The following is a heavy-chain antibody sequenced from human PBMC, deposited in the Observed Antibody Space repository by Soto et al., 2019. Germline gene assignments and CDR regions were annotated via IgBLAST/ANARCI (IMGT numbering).Heavy chain of an antibody. CDR3: ASTRGSSYDY. Sequence: EVPLVATGGGLIQPGGSLRLSSAASGFTVSGNYMSWVRQAPGKGLEWVSVIYNGGGTYSADSVKGRFTISRDNSKNTLYLQVNSLRAEDTAVYYCASTRGSSYDYWGQGTLVTVSS. D-gene: IGHD6-6*01. J-gene: IGHJ4*02. CDR1: GFTVSGNY. CDR2: IYNGGGT. V-gene: IGHV3-53*02.